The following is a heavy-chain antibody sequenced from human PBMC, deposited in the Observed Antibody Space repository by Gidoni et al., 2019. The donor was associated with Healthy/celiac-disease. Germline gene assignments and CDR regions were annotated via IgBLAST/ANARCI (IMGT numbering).Heavy chain of an antibody. CDR2: IYFSGST. Sequence: QVQLQESGPGLVKPSQTLSLTCTVSGGPISSGCYYWGWIRQPPGKALAWIGYIYFSGSTYYNPSLKSRVTISVDTSKNQFSLKLSSVTAADTAVYYCARGFPREYYYDSSGYHFDYWGQGTLVTVSS. D-gene: IGHD3-22*01. V-gene: IGHV4-31*03. CDR1: GGPISSGCYY. J-gene: IGHJ4*02. CDR3: ARGFPREYYYDSSGYHFDY.